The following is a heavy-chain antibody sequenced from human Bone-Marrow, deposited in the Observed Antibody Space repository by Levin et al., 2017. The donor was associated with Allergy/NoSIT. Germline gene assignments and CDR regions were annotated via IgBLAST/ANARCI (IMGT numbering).Heavy chain of an antibody. CDR3: ARGGGYCTNGVCYAPGVDPSYDYDGMDV. V-gene: IGHV3-53*01. Sequence: GESLKISCAASGFTVSSHYMSWVRQAPGKGLEWVSVIYSGGSTYYADSVKGRFTISRDNSKNTLYLQMNSLRAEDTAVYYCARGGGYCTNGVCYAPGVDPSYDYDGMDVWGQGTTVTVSS. J-gene: IGHJ6*02. CDR2: IYSGGST. D-gene: IGHD2-8*01. CDR1: GFTVSSHY.